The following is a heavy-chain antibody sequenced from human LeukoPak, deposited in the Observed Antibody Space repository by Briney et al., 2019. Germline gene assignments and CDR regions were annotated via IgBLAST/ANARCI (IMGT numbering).Heavy chain of an antibody. CDR2: IRYDGSNK. J-gene: IGHJ4*02. CDR3: AKTRRVTEFDGGIDY. V-gene: IGHV3-30*02. Sequence: PGGSLRLSCAASGFTFSSYGMHWVRQAPGKGLEWVAFIRYDGSNKYYADSVKGRFTISRDNSKNTLYLQMNSLRAEDTAVYYCAKTRRVTEFDGGIDYWGQGTLVTVSS. D-gene: IGHD2-21*02. CDR1: GFTFSSYG.